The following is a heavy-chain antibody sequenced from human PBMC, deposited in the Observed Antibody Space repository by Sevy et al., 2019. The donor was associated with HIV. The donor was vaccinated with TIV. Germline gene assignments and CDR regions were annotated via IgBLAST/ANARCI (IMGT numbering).Heavy chain of an antibody. D-gene: IGHD3-10*01. Sequence: GGSLRLSCVGSGSTFKDDLMTWVRQAPGKGLEWVSSISSRSTFTYYATSVKGRLTTPRDNAQNSMFLQMNSVRPEETAVYYCARDRDDYASGRRHPYYYYHGMDVWGQGTTVTVSS. V-gene: IGHV3-21*01. J-gene: IGHJ6*02. CDR1: GSTFKDDL. CDR3: ARDRDDYASGRRHPYYYYHGMDV. CDR2: ISSRSTFT.